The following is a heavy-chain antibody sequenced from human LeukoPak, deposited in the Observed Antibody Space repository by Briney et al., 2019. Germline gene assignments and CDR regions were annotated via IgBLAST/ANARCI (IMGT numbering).Heavy chain of an antibody. CDR3: ARDRAGAQSWVALDP. CDR2: IYGDGTT. V-gene: IGHV3-66*02. J-gene: IGHJ5*02. Sequence: GGSLRLSCAASGFTVSNDYMAWVRQAPGRGLEWVSLIYGDGTTFYTDSVKGRFTISRDNFKNTLYLQMSSLRPEDTALYYCARDRAGAQSWVALDPWGQGTLVTVSS. CDR1: GFTVSNDY. D-gene: IGHD3-10*01.